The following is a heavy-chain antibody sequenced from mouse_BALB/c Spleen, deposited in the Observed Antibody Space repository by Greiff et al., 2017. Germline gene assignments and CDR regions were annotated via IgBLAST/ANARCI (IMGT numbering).Heavy chain of an antibody. V-gene: IGHV5-17*02. D-gene: IGHD2-14*01. Sequence: EVQGVESGGGLVQPGGSRKLSCAASGFTFSSFGMHWVRQAPGKGLEWVAYISRGSSTIYYADTMKGQFTISRDNPKNTLFLQMTSLRSEATAMYYCAGGELYYRYDGYYYAMDYWGQGTSVTVSA. CDR1: GFTFSSFG. J-gene: IGHJ4*01. CDR2: ISRGSSTI. CDR3: AGGELYYRYDGYYYAMDY.